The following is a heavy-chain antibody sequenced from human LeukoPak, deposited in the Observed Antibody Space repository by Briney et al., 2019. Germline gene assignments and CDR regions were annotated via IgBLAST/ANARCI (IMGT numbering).Heavy chain of an antibody. V-gene: IGHV4-34*01. Sequence: TSETLSLTCTVSGGSISSNYWSWIRQPPGKGLEWIGEINHSGSTNYNPSLKSRVTISVDTSKNQFSLKLSSVTAADTAVYYCARVGLNYDYVWGSYRYIRPFDYWGQGTLVTVSS. J-gene: IGHJ4*02. CDR1: GGSISSNY. D-gene: IGHD3-16*02. CDR2: INHSGST. CDR3: ARVGLNYDYVWGSYRYIRPFDY.